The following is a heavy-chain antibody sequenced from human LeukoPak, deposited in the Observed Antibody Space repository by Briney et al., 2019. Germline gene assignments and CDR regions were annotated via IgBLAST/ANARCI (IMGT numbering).Heavy chain of an antibody. CDR3: ASHYGDLTFDY. CDR2: ISSSNSYI. D-gene: IGHD4-17*01. V-gene: IGHV3-21*01. J-gene: IGHJ4*02. CDR1: GFTFSSYS. Sequence: GGSLRLSCAASGFTFSSYSMNWVRQAPGKGLEWVSSISSSNSYIYYADSVKGRFTISRDNAKNSLYLQMNSLRAEDTAVYYCASHYGDLTFDYWGQGTLVTVSS.